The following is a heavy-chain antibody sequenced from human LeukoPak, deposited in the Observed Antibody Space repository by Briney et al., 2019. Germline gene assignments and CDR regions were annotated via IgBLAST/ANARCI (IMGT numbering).Heavy chain of an antibody. J-gene: IGHJ3*02. D-gene: IGHD3-3*01. V-gene: IGHV3-23*01. Sequence: GASLRLSCAASGFTFSSYAMSWVRQAPGKGLEWVSAISGSGGSTYYADSVKGRFTISRDNSKNTLYLQMNSLRAEDTAVYYCAKGEFIYDFWSGYSDDAFDIWGQGTMVTVSS. CDR2: ISGSGGST. CDR3: AKGEFIYDFWSGYSDDAFDI. CDR1: GFTFSSYA.